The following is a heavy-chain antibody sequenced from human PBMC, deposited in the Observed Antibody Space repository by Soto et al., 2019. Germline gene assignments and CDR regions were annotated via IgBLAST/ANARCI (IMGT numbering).Heavy chain of an antibody. D-gene: IGHD1-26*01. V-gene: IGHV1-18*01. J-gene: IGHJ5*02. Sequence: EASVKVSCKASGYTFTNYGVSWVRQAPGQGLEWMGWISGYNGNTNYAQKFQGRVTMTTDTSTSTAYMELRSLRSDGTAVYYCARPWYSGSNYGQGWFDPWGQVTRVTVAS. CDR2: ISGYNGNT. CDR3: ARPWYSGSNYGQGWFDP. CDR1: GYTFTNYG.